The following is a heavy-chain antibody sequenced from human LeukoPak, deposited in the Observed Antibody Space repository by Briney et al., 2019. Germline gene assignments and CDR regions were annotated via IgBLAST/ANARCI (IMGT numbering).Heavy chain of an antibody. D-gene: IGHD3-10*01. CDR3: ARAGRTTYYYGSGSYYPDYYYYYMDV. V-gene: IGHV4-61*02. CDR1: GGSISSGSYY. J-gene: IGHJ6*03. Sequence: KPSETLSLTCTVSGGSISSGSYYWSWIRQPAGKGLEWIGRIYTSGSTNYNPSLKSRVTISVDTSKNQFSLKLSSVTAADTAVYYCARAGRTTYYYGSGSYYPDYYYYYMDVWGKGTTVTISS. CDR2: IYTSGST.